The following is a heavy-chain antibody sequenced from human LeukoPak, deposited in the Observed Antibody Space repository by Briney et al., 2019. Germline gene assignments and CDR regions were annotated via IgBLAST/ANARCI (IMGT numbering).Heavy chain of an antibody. V-gene: IGHV3-30*18. CDR2: ISYDGSNK. Sequence: PGRSLRLSCAASGFTFSSYGMHWVRQAPGKGLEWVAVISYDGSNKYYADSVKGRFTISRDNSKNTLYLQMNSLRAEDTAVYYCAKDATTVTSRFDYWGQGTLVTVSS. CDR3: AKDATTVTSRFDY. D-gene: IGHD4-17*01. CDR1: GFTFSSYG. J-gene: IGHJ4*02.